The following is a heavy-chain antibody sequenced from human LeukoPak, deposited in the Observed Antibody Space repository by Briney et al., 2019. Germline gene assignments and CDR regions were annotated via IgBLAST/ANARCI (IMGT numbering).Heavy chain of an antibody. D-gene: IGHD1-26*01. Sequence: GGSLRLSCAASGFSFSAYDMSWVRQAPGKGLEWVSAISASGGSTYTADSVKGRTTISRDNSKNTLYLEVNSLRADDTAVYYCAKDASSGTYYDYWGRGTLVTVSS. CDR1: GFSFSAYD. V-gene: IGHV3-23*01. CDR2: ISASGGST. CDR3: AKDASSGTYYDY. J-gene: IGHJ4*02.